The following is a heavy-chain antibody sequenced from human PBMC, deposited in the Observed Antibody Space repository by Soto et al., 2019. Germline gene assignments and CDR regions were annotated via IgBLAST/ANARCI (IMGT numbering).Heavy chain of an antibody. CDR2: IDPSDSYT. D-gene: IGHD2-2*01. Sequence: GESLKISCKGSGYSFTSYWISWVRQMHGKGLEWMGRIDPSDSYTNYSPSFQGHVTISADKSISTAYLQWSSLKASDTAMYYCAGRYCSSTSCYYYYGMDVWGQGTTVTVSS. J-gene: IGHJ6*02. CDR3: AGRYCSSTSCYYYYGMDV. V-gene: IGHV5-10-1*01. CDR1: GYSFTSYW.